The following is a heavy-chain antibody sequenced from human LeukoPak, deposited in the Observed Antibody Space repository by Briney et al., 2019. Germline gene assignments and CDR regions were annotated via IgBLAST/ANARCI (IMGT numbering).Heavy chain of an antibody. J-gene: IGHJ3*02. CDR1: GYTFTNYD. D-gene: IGHD5-24*01. CDR3: ARGLQENLAWLRAFSAFDI. V-gene: IGHV1-2*02. CDR2: INPNSGGT. Sequence: ASVKVSCKASGYTFTNYDINWVRQAPGQGLEWMGRINPNSGGTNYAQKFQGRVTMTRDTSISTAYMELSSLRSDDTAVYYCARGLQENLAWLRAFSAFDIWGQGTMVTVSS.